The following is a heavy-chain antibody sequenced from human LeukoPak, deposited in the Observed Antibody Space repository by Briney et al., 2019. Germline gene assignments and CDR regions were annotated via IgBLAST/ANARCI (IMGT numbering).Heavy chain of an antibody. CDR2: TYYRSKWYN. J-gene: IGHJ6*02. Sequence: SQTLSLTCAISGDSVSSNSAAWNWIRQSPSRGLEWLGRTYYRSKWYNDYAVSVKSRITINPDTSKNQFSLQLNSVTAADTAVYYCARVAAALWFGELFQVPYYYYGMDVWGQGTTVTVSS. D-gene: IGHD3-10*01. CDR3: ARVAAALWFGELFQVPYYYYGMDV. V-gene: IGHV6-1*01. CDR1: GDSVSSNSAA.